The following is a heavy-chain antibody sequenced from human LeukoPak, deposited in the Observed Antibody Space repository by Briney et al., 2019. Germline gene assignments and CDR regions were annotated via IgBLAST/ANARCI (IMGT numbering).Heavy chain of an antibody. CDR3: AREISEMATITSSWFDP. CDR1: GYTFTGYY. CDR2: INPNSGGT. Sequence: GASVKVSCKASGYTFTGYYMHWVRQAPGQGLEWMGWINPNSGGTNYAQKFQGRVTMTRDTSISTAYMELSRLRSDDTAVYYCAREISEMATITSSWFDPWGQGTLVTVSS. D-gene: IGHD5-24*01. J-gene: IGHJ5*02. V-gene: IGHV1-2*02.